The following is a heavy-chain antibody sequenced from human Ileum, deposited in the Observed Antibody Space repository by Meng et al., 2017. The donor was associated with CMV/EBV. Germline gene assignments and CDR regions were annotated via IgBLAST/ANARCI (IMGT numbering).Heavy chain of an antibody. J-gene: IGHJ4*02. D-gene: IGHD2-2*02. CDR2: IYSSGEI. V-gene: IGHV4-4*02. Sequence: ITKNNGWNWARQAPGKGLEWIGEIYSSGEINYNPSLKSRVTISMENSKNQFSLKLNSVTAADTAVYYCARGRTCSITSCYRGPSLDYWGQGTLVTVSS. CDR3: ARGRTCSITSCYRGPSLDY. CDR1: ITKNNG.